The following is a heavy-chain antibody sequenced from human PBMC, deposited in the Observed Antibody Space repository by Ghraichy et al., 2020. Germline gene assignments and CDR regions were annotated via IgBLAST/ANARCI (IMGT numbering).Heavy chain of an antibody. CDR3: AREDYDSSGPFSL. CDR1: GFTFSSYA. CDR2: ISYDGSNK. V-gene: IGHV3-30-3*01. J-gene: IGHJ4*02. D-gene: IGHD3-22*01. Sequence: SLRLSCAASGFTFSSYAMHWVRQAPGKGLEWVAVISYDGSNKYYADSVKGRFTISRDNSKNTLYLQMNSLRAEDTAVYYCAREDYDSSGPFSLWGQGTLVTVSS.